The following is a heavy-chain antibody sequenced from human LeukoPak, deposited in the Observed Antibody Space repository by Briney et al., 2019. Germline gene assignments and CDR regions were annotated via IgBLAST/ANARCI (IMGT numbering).Heavy chain of an antibody. CDR2: IIPIFGTA. Sequence: SVKVSCKASGGTFSSYAISWVRQAPGEGLEWMGGIIPIFGTANYAQKFQGRVTVTADKSTSTAYMELSSLRSEDTAVYYCGSYGDFPSWGQGTLVTVSS. D-gene: IGHD4-17*01. V-gene: IGHV1-69*06. CDR1: GGTFSSYA. J-gene: IGHJ5*02. CDR3: GSYGDFPS.